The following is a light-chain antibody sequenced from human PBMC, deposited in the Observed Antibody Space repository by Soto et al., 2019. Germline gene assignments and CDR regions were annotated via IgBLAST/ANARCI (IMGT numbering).Light chain of an antibody. J-gene: IGKJ1*01. V-gene: IGKV3-15*01. Sequence: EIVLTQSPCTLSLSPGERATLSCRASQSVSSSYLAWYQQKPGQAPRLLIYGASTRATGIPVRFSGSGSGTEFTLTITSLQSEDSAVYYCQQYNSWPVGTFGQGTKVDIK. CDR3: QQYNSWPVGT. CDR1: QSVSSSY. CDR2: GAS.